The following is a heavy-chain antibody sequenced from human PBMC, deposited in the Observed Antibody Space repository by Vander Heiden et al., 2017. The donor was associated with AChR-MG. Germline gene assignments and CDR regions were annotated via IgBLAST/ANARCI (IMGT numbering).Heavy chain of an antibody. J-gene: IGHJ5*02. Sequence: EVQLVQSGAEVKKPGASLRISCKGAGYRFTSYCIGWVRPMPGKGLEWRGFIWPGDSDTRYSPSFQGQLTISADKSNKTAYLQWSSLKASDSAMYYCVRRGDYSKNWFDLWGQGTLVTVSS. CDR1: GYRFTSYC. CDR2: IWPGDSDT. V-gene: IGHV5-51*03. D-gene: IGHD4-4*01. CDR3: VRRGDYSKNWFDL.